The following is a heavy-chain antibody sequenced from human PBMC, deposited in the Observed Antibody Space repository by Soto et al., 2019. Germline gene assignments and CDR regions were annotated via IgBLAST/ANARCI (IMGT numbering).Heavy chain of an antibody. CDR3: ARDKRDLRFLEWSYYFAY. CDR2: ISYDGSNK. J-gene: IGHJ4*02. V-gene: IGHV3-30*19. Sequence: GGSLRLSCAASGFSFRNFGMHWVRQAPGKGLDWVAVISYDGSNKYYADSVKGRFTISRDNSKNTLYLQMNNLRAEDTAVYYCARDKRDLRFLEWSYYFAYWGQGTLVTVSS. D-gene: IGHD3-3*01. CDR1: GFSFRNFG.